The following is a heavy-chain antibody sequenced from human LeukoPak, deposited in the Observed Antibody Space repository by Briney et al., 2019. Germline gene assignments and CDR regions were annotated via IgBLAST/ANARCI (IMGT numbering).Heavy chain of an antibody. CDR2: INTDGSIT. D-gene: IGHD1-26*01. V-gene: IGHV3-74*01. CDR3: ARGGGGSYGGDLGY. Sequence: TGGSLRLSCAASGFTFSAYWMHWVRRAPGKGRVWVSRINTDGSITPYADSVKGRFTISRDNAKNTLYLQMNSLRVEDTAVYYCARGGGGSYGGDLGYWGQGTLVTVSS. J-gene: IGHJ4*02. CDR1: GFTFSAYW.